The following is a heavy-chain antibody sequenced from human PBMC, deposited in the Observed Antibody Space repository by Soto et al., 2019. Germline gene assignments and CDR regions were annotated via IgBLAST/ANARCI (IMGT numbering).Heavy chain of an antibody. J-gene: IGHJ4*02. Sequence: QVQLVQSGAEEKKPGASVKVSCKASGYTFAGDAMHGVRQAPGQRLEWMGWINAGNGNTKYSQKFQGRVTITRDTSASTAYMELSSLRSEDTAVYYCARAVAVAADFDYWGQGTXVTXXS. CDR1: GYTFAGDA. CDR3: ARAVAVAADFDY. V-gene: IGHV1-3*05. CDR2: INAGNGNT. D-gene: IGHD6-19*01.